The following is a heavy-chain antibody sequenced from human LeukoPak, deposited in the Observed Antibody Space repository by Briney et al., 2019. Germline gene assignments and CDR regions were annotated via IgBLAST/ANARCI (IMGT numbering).Heavy chain of an antibody. D-gene: IGHD3-22*01. CDR1: GGFISSYY. Sequence: SEPLSLTCSVAGGFISSYYWCWIRQPPGKVLGWIGFIYYSGCTNYNPSLKSRVTISVDTSKNQFYLKLSTVTAADTAVYYCARVYYYDSSGYSTPYYFDYWGQGTLVTVSS. CDR2: IYYSGCT. CDR3: ARVYYYDSSGYSTPYYFDY. J-gene: IGHJ4*02. V-gene: IGHV4-59*01.